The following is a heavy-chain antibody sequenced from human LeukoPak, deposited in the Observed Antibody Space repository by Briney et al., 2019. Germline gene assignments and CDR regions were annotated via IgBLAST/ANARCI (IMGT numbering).Heavy chain of an antibody. D-gene: IGHD5-18*01. V-gene: IGHV1-8*03. CDR3: ARDRDSGYSYGYDY. CDR1: GYTFTSYD. CDR2: MNPNSGNT. Sequence: GASVKVSCKASGYTFTSYDINWVRQATGQGLEWMGWMNPNSGNTGYAQKFQGRVTITRNTSISTAYMELSSLRSEDTAVYYCARDRDSGYSYGYDYWGQGTLVTVSS. J-gene: IGHJ4*02.